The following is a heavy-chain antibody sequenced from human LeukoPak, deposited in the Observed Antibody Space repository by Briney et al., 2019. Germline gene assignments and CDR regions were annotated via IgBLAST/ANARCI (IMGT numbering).Heavy chain of an antibody. CDR2: IYYSGST. CDR3: ARVSGYPYYYYYYYMDV. D-gene: IGHD3-22*01. J-gene: IGHJ6*03. V-gene: IGHV4-39*07. CDR1: GGSISSSSYY. Sequence: PSETLSLTCTVSGGSISSSSYYWGWIRQPPGKGLEWIGSIYYSGSTYYNPSLKSRVTISVDTSKNQFSLKLSSVTAADTAVYYCARVSGYPYYYYYYYMDVWGKGTTVTVSS.